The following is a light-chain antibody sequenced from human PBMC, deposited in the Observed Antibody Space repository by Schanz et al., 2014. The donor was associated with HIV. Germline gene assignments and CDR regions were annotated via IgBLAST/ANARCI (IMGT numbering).Light chain of an antibody. V-gene: IGLV3-21*01. Sequence: SYELTQPPSVSVAPGKTARITCGGGNLGSKSVHWYQQKPGQAPVMVISYDTDRPSGIPERFSGSNSGHTATLTISRVEAGDEADYYCQVWDTFMSAVFGGGTKLTVL. CDR3: QVWDTFMSAV. J-gene: IGLJ2*01. CDR2: YDT. CDR1: NLGSKS.